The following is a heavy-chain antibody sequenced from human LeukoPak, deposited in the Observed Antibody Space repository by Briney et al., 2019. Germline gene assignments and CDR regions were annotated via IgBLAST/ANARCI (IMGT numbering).Heavy chain of an antibody. CDR2: IYSGGST. CDR1: GFTVSSNY. J-gene: IGHJ3*02. V-gene: IGHV3-53*01. CDR3: AHYDFWSARAFDI. D-gene: IGHD3-3*01. Sequence: PGGSLRLSCAASGFTVSSNYMSWVRQAPGKGLEWVSVIYSGGSTYYADSVKGRFTISRDNSKNTLYLQMNSLRAEDTAVYYCAHYDFWSARAFDIWGQGTMVTVSS.